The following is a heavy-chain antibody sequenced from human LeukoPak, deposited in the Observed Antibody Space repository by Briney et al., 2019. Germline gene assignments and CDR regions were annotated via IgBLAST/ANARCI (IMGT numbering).Heavy chain of an antibody. Sequence: ASVKVSCKASGYTFTGHYMHWVRQAPGHGLERMGQTNPNSGGTNYAQKFQGRVTMTRDTSISTAYMELSRLRSDDTAVYYCARVRCSSTSCSRLDYWGQGTLVIVSS. CDR1: GYTFTGHY. CDR3: ARVRCSSTSCSRLDY. CDR2: TNPNSGGT. J-gene: IGHJ4*02. D-gene: IGHD2-2*01. V-gene: IGHV1-2*06.